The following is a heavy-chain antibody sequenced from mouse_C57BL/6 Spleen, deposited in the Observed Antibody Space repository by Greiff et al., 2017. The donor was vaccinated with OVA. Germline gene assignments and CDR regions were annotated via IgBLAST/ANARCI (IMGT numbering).Heavy chain of an antibody. CDR3: ASDSGDWYFDV. D-gene: IGHD1-3*01. CDR1: GYAFSSSW. CDR2: IYPGDGDT. Sequence: VMLVESGPELVKPGASVKISCKASGYAFSSSWMNWVKQRPGKGLEWIGRIYPGDGDTNYNGKFKGKATLTADKSSSTAYMQLSSLTSEDSAVYFCASDSGDWYFDVWGTGTTVTVSS. V-gene: IGHV1-82*01. J-gene: IGHJ1*03.